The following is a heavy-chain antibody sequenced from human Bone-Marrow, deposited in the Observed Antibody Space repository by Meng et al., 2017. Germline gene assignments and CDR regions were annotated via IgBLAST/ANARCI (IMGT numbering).Heavy chain of an antibody. V-gene: IGHV3-48*03. CDR3: ASLRGYSGYDYY. J-gene: IGHJ4*02. CDR1: GFTFSSYE. D-gene: IGHD5-12*01. CDR2: ISSSGSTI. Sequence: GGSLRLSCAASGFTFSSYEMNWVRQAPGKGLEWVSYISSSGSTIYYADSVKGRFTISRDNAKNSLYLQMNSLRAEDTAVYYCASLRGYSGYDYYWGQGTLVTVSS.